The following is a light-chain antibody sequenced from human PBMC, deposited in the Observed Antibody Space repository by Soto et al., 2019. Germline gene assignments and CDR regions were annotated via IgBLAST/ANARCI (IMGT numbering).Light chain of an antibody. Sequence: EIVMTQSPATLSVSPGEGATLSCKASQNVYNNLAWYQQRPGQPPRLLICDASTRATGISARFSGSGYGTEFTLTISSLQSEDFAVYFCQQCRNWPLTFGGGTKV. J-gene: IGKJ4*01. CDR3: QQCRNWPLT. CDR1: QNVYNN. CDR2: DAS. V-gene: IGKV3-15*01.